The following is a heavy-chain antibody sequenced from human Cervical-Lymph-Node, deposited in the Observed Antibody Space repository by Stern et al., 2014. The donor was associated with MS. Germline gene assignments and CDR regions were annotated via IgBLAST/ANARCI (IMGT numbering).Heavy chain of an antibody. CDR1: GYSFTANW. Sequence: DVQLVESGAEAKKPGESLKISCKGSGYSFTANWIAWVRQMPGKGLEWMGIIYPGDSDTRYSPSFQAQVTISADKSISTAYLQWSSLKASDTAMYYCARDYGDYAFDYWGQGTLVTVSS. D-gene: IGHD4-17*01. CDR3: ARDYGDYAFDY. CDR2: IYPGDSDT. J-gene: IGHJ4*02. V-gene: IGHV5-51*01.